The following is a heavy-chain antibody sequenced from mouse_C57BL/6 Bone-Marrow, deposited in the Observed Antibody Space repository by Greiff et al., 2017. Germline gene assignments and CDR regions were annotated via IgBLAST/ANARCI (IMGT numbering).Heavy chain of an antibody. D-gene: IGHD1-1*01. V-gene: IGHV1-15*01. J-gene: IGHJ4*01. CDR3: TPSYYYGSSYVPMDH. Sequence: QVQLKESGAELVRPGASVTLSCKASGYTFTDYEMHWVKQTPVHGLEWIGAIDPETGGTAYNQKFKGKAILTADKSSSTAYMELRSLTSEDSAVYYCTPSYYYGSSYVPMDHWGQGTSVTVSS. CDR1: GYTFTDYE. CDR2: IDPETGGT.